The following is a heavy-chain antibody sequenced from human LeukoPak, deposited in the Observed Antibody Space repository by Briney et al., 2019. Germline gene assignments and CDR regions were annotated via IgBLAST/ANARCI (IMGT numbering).Heavy chain of an antibody. V-gene: IGHV4-4*09. CDR3: ARQASGYLNAPFDY. CDR1: GGSISSYY. CDR2: IYTSGST. Sequence: SGTLSLTCTVSGGSISSYYWSWIRQPPGKGLEWIGYIYTSGSTNYNPSLKSRVTISVDTSKNQFSLKLSSVTAADTAVYYCARQASGYLNAPFDYWGQGTLVTVSS. J-gene: IGHJ4*02. D-gene: IGHD3-3*01.